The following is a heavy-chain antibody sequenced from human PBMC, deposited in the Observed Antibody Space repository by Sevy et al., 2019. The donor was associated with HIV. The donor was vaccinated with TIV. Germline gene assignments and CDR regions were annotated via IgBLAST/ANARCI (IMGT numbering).Heavy chain of an antibody. CDR2: LNGDGNSA. V-gene: IGHV3-74*01. CDR1: GFTFSSHW. Sequence: GGSLRLSCAASGFTFSSHWMHWVRQAPGKGLVWVSRLNGDGNSASYADFVKGRFTISRDNGKNTVYLQISSLTADDTAVYYCTRGRSGTYGWFDPWGQGTLVTVSS. D-gene: IGHD6-19*01. CDR3: TRGRSGTYGWFDP. J-gene: IGHJ5*02.